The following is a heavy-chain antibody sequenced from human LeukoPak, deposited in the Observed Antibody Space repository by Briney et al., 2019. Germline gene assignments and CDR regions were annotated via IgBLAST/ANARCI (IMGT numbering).Heavy chain of an antibody. D-gene: IGHD6-6*01. CDR1: GFSFSGHW. Sequence: GGSLRLSCTASGFSFSGHWMHWARQLPGKGLVWVSRISPTGSTTSYADSVKGRFTVSRDNAKNTLYLQVNNLRAEDTAVYYCARGPNSNWSGLDFWGQGTLPTVSS. CDR3: ARGPNSNWSGLDF. V-gene: IGHV3-74*01. J-gene: IGHJ4*02. CDR2: ISPTGSTT.